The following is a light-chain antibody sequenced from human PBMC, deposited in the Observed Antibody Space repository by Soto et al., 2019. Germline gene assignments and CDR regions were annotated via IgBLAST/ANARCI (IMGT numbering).Light chain of an antibody. CDR2: ATS. Sequence: ELVLTQSPGTLSLSPGERATLSCRASQSVGSSYLAWYQQKPGQAPRLLIYATSSRATGIPDRFSGSGSGTDFTLTISRLEPEDFAVYYCQQYQTFGPGTKVDI. CDR3: QQYQT. CDR1: QSVGSSY. V-gene: IGKV3-20*01. J-gene: IGKJ3*01.